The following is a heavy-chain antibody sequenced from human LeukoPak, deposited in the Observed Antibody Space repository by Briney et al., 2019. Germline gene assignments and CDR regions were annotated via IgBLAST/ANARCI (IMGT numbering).Heavy chain of an antibody. CDR2: ISYGGST. Sequence: PSETLSLTCTVSGGSISSYYWSWIRQPPGKGLEWIGYISYGGSTNYNPSLKSRVTISVDTSKTQFSLKLSSVTAADTAVYYCARGTYNFEYWGQGTLVTVSS. V-gene: IGHV4-59*01. CDR1: GGSISSYY. D-gene: IGHD4-11*01. J-gene: IGHJ4*02. CDR3: ARGTYNFEY.